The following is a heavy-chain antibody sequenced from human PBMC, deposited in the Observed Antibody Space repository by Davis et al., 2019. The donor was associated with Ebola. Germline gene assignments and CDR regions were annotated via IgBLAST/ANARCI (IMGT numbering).Heavy chain of an antibody. CDR2: INPNSGGT. CDR3: ARAPNGYPFDY. Sequence: ASVKVSCKASGYTFTGYYMHWVRQAPGQGLEWMGWINPNSGGTKYAQKFQGRVTMTRDTSISTAYMELSRLRSDDTAVYYCARAPNGYPFDYRGQGTLVTVSS. D-gene: IGHD2-2*03. V-gene: IGHV1-2*02. CDR1: GYTFTGYY. J-gene: IGHJ4*02.